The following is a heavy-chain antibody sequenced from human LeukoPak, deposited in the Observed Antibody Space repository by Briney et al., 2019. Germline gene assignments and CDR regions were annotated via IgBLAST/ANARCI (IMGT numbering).Heavy chain of an antibody. CDR2: INSDESST. J-gene: IGHJ3*02. D-gene: IGHD1-26*01. CDR1: GFTLNSYW. V-gene: IGHV3-74*01. Sequence: GGSLRLSCAASGFTLNSYWMHWVRQAPGKGLVWVSRINSDESSTTYVDSVKGRFTISRDNAKNTLYLQMDSLRVEDTAVYFCARGAHVLDIWGQGTMVTVPS. CDR3: ARGAHVLDI.